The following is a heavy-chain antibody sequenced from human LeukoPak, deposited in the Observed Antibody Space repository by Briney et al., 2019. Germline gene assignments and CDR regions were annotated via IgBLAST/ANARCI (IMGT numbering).Heavy chain of an antibody. Sequence: ASVKVSCKASGYTFTSYGISWVRQAPGQGLEWMGWISAYNGNTNYAQKLQGRVTMTTDTSTSTAYMELRSLRSDDTAVCYCARGQPWFGHYYGMDVWGKGTTVTVSS. CDR3: ARGQPWFGHYYGMDV. CDR1: GYTFTSYG. CDR2: ISAYNGNT. V-gene: IGHV1-18*04. J-gene: IGHJ6*04. D-gene: IGHD3-10*01.